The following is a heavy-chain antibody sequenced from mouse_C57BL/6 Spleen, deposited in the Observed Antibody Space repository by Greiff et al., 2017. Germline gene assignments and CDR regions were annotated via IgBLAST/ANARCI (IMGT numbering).Heavy chain of an antibody. CDR2: INPSSGYT. V-gene: IGHV1-7*01. D-gene: IGHD1-1*01. Sequence: VQLVESGAELAKPGASVKLSCKASGYTFTSYWMHWVKQRPGQGLEWIGYINPSSGYTKYNQKFKDKATLTADKSSSTAYMQLSSLTYEDSAVYYCARGYGSSYDAMDYWGQGTSVTVSS. CDR3: ARGYGSSYDAMDY. CDR1: GYTFTSYW. J-gene: IGHJ4*01.